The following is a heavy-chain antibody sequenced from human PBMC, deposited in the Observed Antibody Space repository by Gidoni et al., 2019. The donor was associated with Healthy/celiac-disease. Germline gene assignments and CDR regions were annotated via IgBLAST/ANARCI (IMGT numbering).Heavy chain of an antibody. D-gene: IGHD3-22*01. CDR2: ISGSGGST. Sequence: EVQLLESGGGLVQPGGSLRLSCAAAGFTFSCYAMSWVRQAPGKGLEWVSAISGSGGSTYYADSVKGRFTISRDNSKNTLYLQMNSLRAEDTAVYYCAKDSDSSGYYSEFTGSDSGYDYWGQGTLVTVSS. CDR3: AKDSDSSGYYSEFTGSDSGYDY. V-gene: IGHV3-23*01. J-gene: IGHJ4*02. CDR1: GFTFSCYA.